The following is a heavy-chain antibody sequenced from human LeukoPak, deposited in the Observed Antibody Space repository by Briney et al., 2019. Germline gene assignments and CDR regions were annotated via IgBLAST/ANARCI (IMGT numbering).Heavy chain of an antibody. D-gene: IGHD3-10*02. CDR1: GFTFSSYG. CDR3: ARDLMLPSPNWFDP. Sequence: GGSLRLSCAASGFTFSSYGMHWVRQAPGKGLEWVAFIRYDGSNKYYADSVKGRFTISRDNAKNSLYLQMNSLRAEDTAVYYCARDLMLPSPNWFDPWGQGTLVTVSS. J-gene: IGHJ5*02. CDR2: IRYDGSNK. V-gene: IGHV3-30*02.